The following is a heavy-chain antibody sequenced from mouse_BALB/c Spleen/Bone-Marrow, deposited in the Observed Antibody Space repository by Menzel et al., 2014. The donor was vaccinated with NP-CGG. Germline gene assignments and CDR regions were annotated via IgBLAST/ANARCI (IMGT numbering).Heavy chain of an antibody. Sequence: VQLKESGAELVKPGASVKLSYTASGFNIXDTYMHWVKQRPEQGLEWIGRIDPANGNTKYDPKFQGKATITADTSSNTAYLQLGSLTSEDTAVYYCAKYGGLRYAMDYWGQGTSVTVSS. D-gene: IGHD2-4*01. J-gene: IGHJ4*01. CDR3: AKYGGLRYAMDY. CDR1: GFNIXDTY. V-gene: IGHV14-3*02. CDR2: IDPANGNT.